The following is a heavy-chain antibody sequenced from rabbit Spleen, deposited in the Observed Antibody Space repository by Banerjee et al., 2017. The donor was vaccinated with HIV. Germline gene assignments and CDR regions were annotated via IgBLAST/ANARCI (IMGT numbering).Heavy chain of an antibody. CDR1: GFSFNSIFW. J-gene: IGHJ4*01. CDR3: ARNGGMLNYEL. D-gene: IGHD6-1*01. CDR2: IYAGSGGT. V-gene: IGHV1S40*01. Sequence: QSLEESGGGLVKPGASLTLTCTTSGFSFNSIFWICWVRQAPGKGLEWIACIYAGSGGTYYASWAKGRFTISKSSSTTVTLQMTSLTVADTATYFCARNGGMLNYELWGPGTLVTVS.